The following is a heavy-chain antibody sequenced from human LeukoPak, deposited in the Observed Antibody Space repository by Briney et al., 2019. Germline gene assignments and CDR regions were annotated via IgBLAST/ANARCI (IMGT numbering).Heavy chain of an antibody. CDR1: GYSFTCYW. Sequence: GESLKISCQGSGYSFTCYWIGWVRQMPGKGLEWMGIIYPGDSDTTYSPSFQGQVTMSADKSISTAYLQWSSLKASDTAMYYCARVMLWFGDRGWFDPWGQGTLVTVSS. CDR3: ARVMLWFGDRGWFDP. V-gene: IGHV5-51*01. CDR2: IYPGDSDT. J-gene: IGHJ5*02. D-gene: IGHD3-10*01.